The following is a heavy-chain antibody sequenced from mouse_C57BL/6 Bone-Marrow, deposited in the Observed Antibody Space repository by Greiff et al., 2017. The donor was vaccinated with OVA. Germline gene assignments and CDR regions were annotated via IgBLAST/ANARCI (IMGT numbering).Heavy chain of an antibody. Sequence: QVQLQQPGAELVKPGASVKLSCKASGYTFTSYWMQWVKQRPGQGLEWIGEIDPSDSYTNYNQKFKGKATLTVDTSSSTAYMQLSSLTSEDSAVYYCAREGAGHFDYWGQGTTLTGSS. CDR1: GYTFTSYW. CDR3: AREGAGHFDY. J-gene: IGHJ2*01. V-gene: IGHV1-50*01. CDR2: IDPSDSYT.